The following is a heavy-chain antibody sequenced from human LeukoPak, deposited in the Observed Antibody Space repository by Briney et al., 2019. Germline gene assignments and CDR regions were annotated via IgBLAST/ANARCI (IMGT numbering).Heavy chain of an antibody. CDR1: GGSISSYY. CDR2: INHSGST. J-gene: IGHJ4*02. Sequence: SETLSLTCTVSGGSISSYYWSWIRQPPGKGLEWIGEINHSGSTNYNPSLKSRVTISVDTSKNQFSLKLSSVTAADTAVYYCARGRGDNYSSGWSQFDYWGQGTLVTVSS. D-gene: IGHD6-19*01. V-gene: IGHV4-34*01. CDR3: ARGRGDNYSSGWSQFDY.